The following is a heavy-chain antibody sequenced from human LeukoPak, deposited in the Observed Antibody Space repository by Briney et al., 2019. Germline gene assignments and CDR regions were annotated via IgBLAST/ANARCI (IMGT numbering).Heavy chain of an antibody. J-gene: IGHJ4*02. CDR3: ARGHSNYGDYFDY. D-gene: IGHD4-11*01. Sequence: PGRSLRLSCAASGFTFSSYAMHWVRQAPGKGLEWVAVISYDGSNKYYADSVKGRFTISRDNAKSSLSLQMNSLRAEDTAVYYCARGHSNYGDYFDYWGQGTLVTVSS. CDR1: GFTFSSYA. V-gene: IGHV3-30*04. CDR2: ISYDGSNK.